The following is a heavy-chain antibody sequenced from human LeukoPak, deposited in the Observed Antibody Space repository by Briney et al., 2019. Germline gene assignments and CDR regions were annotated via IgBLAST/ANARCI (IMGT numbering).Heavy chain of an antibody. Sequence: TGGSLRLSCVVSGFTVSSNYMSWVRQAPGKGLEWVSVFYSGGNTYYADSVKGRFTISRDTSKNTLYLQMDSLRAEDTAVYYCARGGGAYCGDDCRRTIDHWGQGTLVTVSS. CDR3: ARGGGAYCGDDCRRTIDH. CDR1: GFTVSSNY. V-gene: IGHV3-53*01. CDR2: FYSGGNT. J-gene: IGHJ4*02. D-gene: IGHD2-21*02.